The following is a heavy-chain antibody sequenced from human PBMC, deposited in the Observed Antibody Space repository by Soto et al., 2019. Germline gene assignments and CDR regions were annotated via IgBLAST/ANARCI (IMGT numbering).Heavy chain of an antibody. CDR2: IWYDGSNK. V-gene: IGHV3-33*01. CDR1: GFTFSSYG. D-gene: IGHD4-17*01. Sequence: QVQLVESGGGVVQPGRSLRLSCAASGFTFSSYGMHWVRQAPGKGLEWVAVIWYDGSNKYYADSVKGRFSISRDNSKNTLYLQMNSLRAEDTAVYYCATDYANFDYWGQGTLVTVSS. CDR3: ATDYANFDY. J-gene: IGHJ4*02.